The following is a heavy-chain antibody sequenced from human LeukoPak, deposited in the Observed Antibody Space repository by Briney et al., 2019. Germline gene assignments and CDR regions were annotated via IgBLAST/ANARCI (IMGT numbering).Heavy chain of an antibody. CDR3: AKDKSIAAAGTVLDY. J-gene: IGHJ4*02. Sequence: PGRSLRLSCAASGFTFDDYAMHWVRQAPGKGLEWVSGISWNSGSIGYADSVKGRFTISRDNAKNSLYLQMNSLRAEDTALYYCAKDKSIAAAGTVLDYWGQGTLVTVSS. CDR2: ISWNSGSI. V-gene: IGHV3-9*01. CDR1: GFTFDDYA. D-gene: IGHD6-13*01.